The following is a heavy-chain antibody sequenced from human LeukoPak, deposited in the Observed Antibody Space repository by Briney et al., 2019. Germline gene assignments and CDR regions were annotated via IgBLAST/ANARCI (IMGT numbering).Heavy chain of an antibody. D-gene: IGHD6-19*01. CDR1: GYTFTGYY. CDR3: ARQLYSSGWYYRN. CDR2: INPNSGGT. V-gene: IGHV1-2*02. Sequence: ASVKVSCKASGYTFTGYYMHWVRQAPGQGLEWMGWINPNSGGTNYAQKFQGRVTMTRDTSISTAYMELSRLRSDDTAVYYCARQLYSSGWYYRNWGQGTLVTVSS. J-gene: IGHJ4*02.